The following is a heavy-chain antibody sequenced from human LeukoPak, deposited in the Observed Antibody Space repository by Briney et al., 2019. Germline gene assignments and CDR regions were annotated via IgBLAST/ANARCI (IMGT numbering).Heavy chain of an antibody. J-gene: IGHJ4*02. CDR2: IYHSGST. CDR3: ARDWRRATPLLLGY. V-gene: IGHV4-30-2*01. D-gene: IGHD5-12*01. CDR1: GGSISSGGYS. Sequence: SETLSLTCAVSGGSISSGGYSWSWIRQPPGKGLEWIGYIYHSGSTYYNPSLKSRVTIPVDRSKNQFSLKLSSVTAADTAVYYCARDWRRATPLLLGYWGQGTLVTVSS.